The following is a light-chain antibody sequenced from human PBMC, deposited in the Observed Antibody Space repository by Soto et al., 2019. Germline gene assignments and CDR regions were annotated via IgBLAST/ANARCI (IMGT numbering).Light chain of an antibody. CDR3: LLSFSGTHVV. CDR1: TGAVTSGHY. J-gene: IGLJ2*01. V-gene: IGLV7-46*01. Sequence: VVTQEPSLTVSPGGTVTLTCGSSTGAVTSGHYPYWFQQKSGQAPRALIYDTSNKHSWTPARFSGSLLGGKAALTLSGAQPEDEAEYYCLLSFSGTHVVFGGGTKLTVL. CDR2: DTS.